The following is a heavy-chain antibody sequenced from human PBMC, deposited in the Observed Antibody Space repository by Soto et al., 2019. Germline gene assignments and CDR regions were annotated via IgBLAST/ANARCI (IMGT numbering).Heavy chain of an antibody. V-gene: IGHV1-69*08. D-gene: IGHD2-15*01. J-gene: IGHJ3*02. Sequence: QVQLVQSGAEVKKPGSSVKVSCKASGGTFSSYTISWVRQAPGQGLEWMGRIIPIFGIANYAQKFQGRVTNTADKSMSTAYMELSSLRSEDTAVYYCAREGRDCSGGRCYSALFDIWGQGTMVTVSS. CDR3: AREGRDCSGGRCYSALFDI. CDR1: GGTFSSYT. CDR2: IIPIFGIA.